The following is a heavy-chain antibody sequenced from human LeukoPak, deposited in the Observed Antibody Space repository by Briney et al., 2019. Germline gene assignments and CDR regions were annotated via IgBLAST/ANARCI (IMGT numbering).Heavy chain of an antibody. CDR2: IYYSGST. CDR1: GGSISSYY. CDR3: ARLNAHSSSWYPEY. D-gene: IGHD6-13*01. Sequence: MPSETLSLTCTVSGGSISSYYWSWIRQPPGKGLEWIGYIYYSGSTNYNPSLKSRVTISVDTSKNQFSLKLSSVTAADTAVYYCARLNAHSSSWYPEYWGQGTLVTVSS. J-gene: IGHJ4*02. V-gene: IGHV4-59*08.